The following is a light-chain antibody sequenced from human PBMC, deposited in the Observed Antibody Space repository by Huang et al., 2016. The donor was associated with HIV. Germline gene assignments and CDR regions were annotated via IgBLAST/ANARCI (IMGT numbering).Light chain of an antibody. Sequence: GDRVTITCRASQDISNSLAWDQQKPGKAPSLLIYGTSGLGSGVPSRFSGSGSGTDYTLSINSLLPEDFATYFCQQYSRAPFTFGQGTKLQIK. CDR3: QQYSRAPFT. J-gene: IGKJ2*01. V-gene: IGKV1-NL1*01. CDR1: QDISNS. CDR2: GTS.